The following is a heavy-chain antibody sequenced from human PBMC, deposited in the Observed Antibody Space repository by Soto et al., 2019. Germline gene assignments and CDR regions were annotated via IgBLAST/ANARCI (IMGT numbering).Heavy chain of an antibody. V-gene: IGHV3-33*01. Sequence: LRLSCAASGFAFSNYGMHWVRQAPGKGLEWVAIIWHDGNNKYYADSVGGRFIISRDNSKNRLYLQMNSLRAEDTAVYYCASDLVGASDSYGLDVWGQGTPGTVSS. CDR1: GFAFSNYG. J-gene: IGHJ6*02. CDR3: ASDLVGASDSYGLDV. D-gene: IGHD1-26*01. CDR2: IWHDGNNK.